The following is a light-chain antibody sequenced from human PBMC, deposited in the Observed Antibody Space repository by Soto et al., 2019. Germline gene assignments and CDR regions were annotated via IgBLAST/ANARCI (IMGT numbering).Light chain of an antibody. CDR3: QQYHKWPRT. Sequence: EIVMTQSPATLSVSPGERATLACRASQSVSSNLAWYQQKPGQAPRLLIYGASTRATGIPARFSGSGSGTEFTLTISSLQSEDFAIYYCQQYHKWPRTFGQGTKLEIK. V-gene: IGKV3-15*01. CDR1: QSVSSN. CDR2: GAS. J-gene: IGKJ2*01.